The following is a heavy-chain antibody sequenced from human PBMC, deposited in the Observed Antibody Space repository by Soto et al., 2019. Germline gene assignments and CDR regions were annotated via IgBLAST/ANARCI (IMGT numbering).Heavy chain of an antibody. J-gene: IGHJ4*02. V-gene: IGHV1-2*02. CDR1: GYTFTDYF. CDR3: TRSTQYSASLEFDF. Sequence: ASVKVSCKASGYTFTDYFIHWVRQAPGQGLEWMGWINPDNGGTVYAQKFQGRITMARDTPVSTVYMELSGLRSGDTAVYYCTRSTQYSASLEFDFWGQGXLVTVYS. CDR2: INPDNGGT. D-gene: IGHD5-12*01.